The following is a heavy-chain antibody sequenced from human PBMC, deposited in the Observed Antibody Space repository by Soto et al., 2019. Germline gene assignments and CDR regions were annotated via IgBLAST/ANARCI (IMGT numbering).Heavy chain of an antibody. D-gene: IGHD3-9*01. CDR3: ARGDYDILTGYYHGMDV. CDR1: GGSISSYY. Sequence: SETLSLTSTVSGGSISSYYWSWIRQPPGKGLEWIGYIYYSGSTNYNPSLKSRVTISVDTSKNQFSLKLSSVTAADTAVYYCARGDYDILTGYYHGMDVWGQGTTVT. CDR2: IYYSGST. J-gene: IGHJ6*02. V-gene: IGHV4-59*01.